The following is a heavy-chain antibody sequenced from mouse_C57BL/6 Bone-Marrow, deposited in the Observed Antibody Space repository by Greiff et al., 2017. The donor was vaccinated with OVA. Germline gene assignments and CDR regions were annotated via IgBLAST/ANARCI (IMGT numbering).Heavy chain of an antibody. V-gene: IGHV14-1*02. CDR3: AVPYRWYFDV. Sequence: EVQLQQSGAELVRPGASVKLSCTASGFNIKDYYMHWVKQRPEQGLEWIGYINPESGYTKYTPKFQGKATLTADTSSNTAYLQLSSLTSEDTAVSCCAVPYRWYFDVWGTGATVTVSS. D-gene: IGHD2-10*01. CDR1: GFNIKDYY. CDR2: INPESGYT. J-gene: IGHJ1*03.